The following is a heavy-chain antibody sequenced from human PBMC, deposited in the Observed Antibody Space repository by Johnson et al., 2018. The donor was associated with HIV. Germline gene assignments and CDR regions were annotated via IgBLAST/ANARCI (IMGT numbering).Heavy chain of an antibody. CDR2: IGTAGDT. CDR3: AREVFTIFGATQRGAFDI. D-gene: IGHD3-3*01. J-gene: IGHJ3*02. Sequence: VQLVESGGGLVQPGGSLRLSCAASGFTFSSYDMHWVRQATGKGLEWVSAIGTAGDTYYPGSVKGRLTISRENAKNSLYLQMNSLRAEDTAVYYCAREVFTIFGATQRGAFDIWGQGTMVTVSS. CDR1: GFTFSSYD. V-gene: IGHV3-13*01.